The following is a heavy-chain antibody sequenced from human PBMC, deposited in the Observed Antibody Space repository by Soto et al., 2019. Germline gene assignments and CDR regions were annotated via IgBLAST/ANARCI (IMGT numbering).Heavy chain of an antibody. D-gene: IGHD3-22*01. V-gene: IGHV1-3*01. CDR3: ARAFDLIILYDSSDPHLDY. Sequence: ASVKVSCKASGYTFTSYAMHWVRQAPGQRLEWMGWINAGNGNTKYSQKFQGRVTITRDTSASTAYMELSSLRSEDTAVYYCARAFDLIILYDSSDPHLDYWGQGTLVTVSS. CDR2: INAGNGNT. CDR1: GYTFTSYA. J-gene: IGHJ4*02.